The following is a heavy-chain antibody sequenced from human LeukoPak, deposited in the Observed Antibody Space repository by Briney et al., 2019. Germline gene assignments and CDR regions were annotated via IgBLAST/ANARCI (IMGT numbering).Heavy chain of an antibody. J-gene: IGHJ4*02. V-gene: IGHV1-2*02. D-gene: IGHD4-17*01. CDR2: INPNSGGT. CDR3: ATPFLDYGDHSEYYFDY. CDR1: GYTFTGYY. Sequence: GASVKVSCKASGYTFTGYYMHWVRQAPGQGLEWMGWINPNSGGTNYAQKFQGRVTMTRDTSISTAYMELSRLRSDDTAVYYCATPFLDYGDHSEYYFDYWGQGTLVTVSS.